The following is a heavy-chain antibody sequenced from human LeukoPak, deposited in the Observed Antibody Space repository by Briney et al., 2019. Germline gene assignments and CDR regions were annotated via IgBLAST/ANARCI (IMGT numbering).Heavy chain of an antibody. J-gene: IGHJ4*02. CDR1: GFTFSSNH. Sequence: PGGSLRLSCAASGFTFSSNHMSWVRQAPGQGLEWVSVIYIGGTIYYADSVKGRFTISRDNSQNTVYLEMNSLRAEDTAVYYCARDGENHYYDYWGQGTLVTVST. CDR3: ARDGENHYYDY. D-gene: IGHD7-27*01. CDR2: IYIGGTI. V-gene: IGHV3-66*01.